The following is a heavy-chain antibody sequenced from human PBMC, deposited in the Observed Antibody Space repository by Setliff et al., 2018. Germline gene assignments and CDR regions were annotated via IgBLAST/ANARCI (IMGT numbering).Heavy chain of an antibody. D-gene: IGHD3-3*01. CDR2: INPNSGGT. J-gene: IGHJ4*02. V-gene: IGHV1-2*04. Sequence: ASVKVSCKASGYTFTGYYMHWVRQAPGQGLEWMGWINPNSGGTNYAQKFQGWVTMTRDTSISTAYMELSRLRSDDTAVYYCARGRDFWSGYLVYWGQGTMVTVSS. CDR3: ARGRDFWSGYLVY. CDR1: GYTFTGYY.